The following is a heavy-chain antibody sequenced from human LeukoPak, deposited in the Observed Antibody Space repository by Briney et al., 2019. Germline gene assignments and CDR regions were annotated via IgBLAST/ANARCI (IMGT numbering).Heavy chain of an antibody. CDR3: ARGTSSGYYRTEAFDL. CDR1: GLAVTNNY. Sequence: GGSLRLSCAASGLAVTNNYMTWVRQAPGRGLEWVSVIYSGGRTSYAASVKGRFTISRDNAKNMVYLQVSGLKVDDTAVYYCARGTSSGYYRTEAFDLWGQGTMVTVSS. D-gene: IGHD3-3*01. CDR2: IYSGGRT. J-gene: IGHJ3*01. V-gene: IGHV3-66*01.